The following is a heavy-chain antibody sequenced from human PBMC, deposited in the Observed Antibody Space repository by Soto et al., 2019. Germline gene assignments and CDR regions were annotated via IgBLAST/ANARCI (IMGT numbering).Heavy chain of an antibody. J-gene: IGHJ4*02. CDR2: ISYDGSNK. Sequence: QVQVVESGGGVVQPRRSLRLSCAASGFTFTTYAMHWVRQAPGKGLEWVAVISYDGSNKYYADSVKGRFTISRDNSKKMLHLQMNSLRAEDTAVYYCARVKNVVVAAADFWAQGTLVTVSS. D-gene: IGHD2-2*01. V-gene: IGHV3-30-3*01. CDR3: ARVKNVVVAAADF. CDR1: GFTFTTYA.